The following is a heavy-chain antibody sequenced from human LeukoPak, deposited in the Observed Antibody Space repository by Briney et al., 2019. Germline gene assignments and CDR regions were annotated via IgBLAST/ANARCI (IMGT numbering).Heavy chain of an antibody. CDR2: FDPEDGET. CDR1: GYTLTELS. V-gene: IGHV1-24*01. J-gene: IGHJ3*02. Sequence: GASVKVSCKVSGYTLTELSMRWVRQAPGKGLEWMGGFDPEDGETIYAQKFQGRVTMTEDTSTDTAYMELSSLRSEDTAVYYCATGFAYVDPDAFDIWGQGTMVTVSS. D-gene: IGHD3-16*01. CDR3: ATGFAYVDPDAFDI.